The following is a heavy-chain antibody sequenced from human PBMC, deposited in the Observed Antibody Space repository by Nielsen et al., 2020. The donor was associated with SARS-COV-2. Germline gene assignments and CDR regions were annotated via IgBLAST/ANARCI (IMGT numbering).Heavy chain of an antibody. V-gene: IGHV1-8*02. D-gene: IGHD3-9*01. CDR2: MNPNSGNT. CDR3: ASCKGDGKYFDCERFDY. J-gene: IGHJ4*02. CDR1: GYSFTSYE. Sequence: ASVKVSCKASGYSFTSYEINWVRQATGQGLEWMGWMNPNSGNTGYAQKFQGRVTMTRSTSTSTAYMELHSLGSEDTAVYYCASCKGDGKYFDCERFDYWGQGTLVTVSS.